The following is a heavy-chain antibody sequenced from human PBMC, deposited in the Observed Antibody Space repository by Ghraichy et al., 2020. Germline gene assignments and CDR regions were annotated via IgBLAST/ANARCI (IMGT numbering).Heavy chain of an antibody. V-gene: IGHV3-33*01. CDR1: GFTFSSYG. Sequence: LTLTCAASGFTFSSYGLHWVRQAPGKGLEWVAVIWYDGSNKYYADSVKGRFTISRDNSKNTLYLQMNSLRAEDTAVYYCARPAPDSSGQIEYWGQGTLVTVSS. CDR2: IWYDGSNK. J-gene: IGHJ4*02. D-gene: IGHD3-22*01. CDR3: ARPAPDSSGQIEY.